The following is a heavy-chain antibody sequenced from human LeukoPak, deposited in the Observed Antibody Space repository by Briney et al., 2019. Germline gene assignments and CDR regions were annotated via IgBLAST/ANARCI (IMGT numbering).Heavy chain of an antibody. CDR2: IYHSGST. CDR3: AADSSGYYYYFQH. J-gene: IGHJ1*01. CDR1: GGSLSSGGYS. V-gene: IGHV4-30-2*01. Sequence: SQTLSLTCAVSGGSLSSGGYSWSWIRQPRGKGLDWIGHIYHSGSTYNNPSLKSRVTISVDRSKNQYSLKLSSVTAADTAVYYCAADSSGYYYYFQHWGQGTLVTVPS. D-gene: IGHD3-22*01.